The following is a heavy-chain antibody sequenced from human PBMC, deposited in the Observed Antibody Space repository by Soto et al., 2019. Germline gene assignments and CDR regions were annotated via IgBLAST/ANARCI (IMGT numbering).Heavy chain of an antibody. CDR1: GYSFTSYW. J-gene: IGHJ6*02. CDR2: IYPGDSDT. Sequence: GESLKISCKGSGYSFTSYWIGWVRQMPGKGLEWMGIIYPGDSDTRYSPSFQGQVTISADKSISTAYLQWSSLKASDTAMYYCARNWYYYGSGSYSALGYYYYGKDVWGQGTTVTVSS. D-gene: IGHD3-10*01. V-gene: IGHV5-51*01. CDR3: ARNWYYYGSGSYSALGYYYYGKDV.